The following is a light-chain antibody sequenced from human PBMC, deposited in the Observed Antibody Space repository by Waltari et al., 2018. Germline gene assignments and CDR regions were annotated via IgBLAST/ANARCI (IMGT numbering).Light chain of an antibody. CDR2: EAS. CDR1: QDIKKY. Sequence: DIQTTQSPSSLSASVRDRVTIPCQASQDIKKYLQWYQHKPGKAPRLLSHEASNLEAGVPSRFSGSGFGTSFTLTIDSLQPDDIATYYCQEYDSFSRTFGPGTKVEI. CDR3: QEYDSFSRT. V-gene: IGKV1-33*01. J-gene: IGKJ3*01.